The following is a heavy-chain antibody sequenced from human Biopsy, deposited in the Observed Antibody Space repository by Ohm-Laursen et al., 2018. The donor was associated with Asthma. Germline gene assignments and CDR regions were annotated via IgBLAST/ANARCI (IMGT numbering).Heavy chain of an antibody. CDR2: INSDGTAA. V-gene: IGHV3-74*03. CDR3: TASFAY. D-gene: IGHD5-18*01. Sequence: SLRLSCAASGFTFSSYWMRWVRQVPGQGLVWVSHINSDGTAATYADSVKGRFTVSRDNAKNTLYLQMNSLRAEDTAVYFCTASFAYWGQGSLVTVSS. J-gene: IGHJ4*02. CDR1: GFTFSSYW.